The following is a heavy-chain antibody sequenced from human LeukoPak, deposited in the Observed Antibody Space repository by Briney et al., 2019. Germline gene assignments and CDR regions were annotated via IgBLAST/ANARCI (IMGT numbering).Heavy chain of an antibody. CDR3: ARDVAAAGSQRSDY. V-gene: IGHV3-11*04. J-gene: IGHJ4*02. CDR1: GFTFSDYY. D-gene: IGHD6-13*01. Sequence: PGGSLRLSCAASGFTFSDYYMSWIRQAPGKGLEWVSYIGSSGSTIYYADSVKGRFTISRDNAKNSLYLQMNSLSAEDTAVYYCARDVAAAGSQRSDYWGQGTLVTVSS. CDR2: IGSSGSTI.